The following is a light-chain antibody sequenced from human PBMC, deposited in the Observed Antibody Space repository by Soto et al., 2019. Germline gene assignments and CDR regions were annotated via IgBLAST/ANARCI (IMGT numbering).Light chain of an antibody. CDR1: QSIRTN. CDR3: QHYDNWPFT. Sequence: EIMRPQSPAVLAVPPGGRATPCCRASQSIRTNLAWYRRKPGQAPSLLIYDTSTRATGIPARFSGSGSGTEFTLTISSLHSEDFGIYYCQHYDNWPFTFGQGTKVDIK. CDR2: DTS. J-gene: IGKJ2*01. V-gene: IGKV3-15*01.